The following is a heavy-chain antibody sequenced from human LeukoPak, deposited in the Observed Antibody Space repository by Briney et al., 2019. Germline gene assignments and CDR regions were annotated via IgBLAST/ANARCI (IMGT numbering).Heavy chain of an antibody. J-gene: IGHJ4*02. CDR3: AKVHYTASCPVRFPGRNYFYC. CDR2: IGARGDVT. D-gene: IGHD1-26*01. Sequence: GGSLRLSCTVSGFSFSGDGMSWVRQAPGKGPEWVSSIGARGDVTYSADSVKGRFTISRDNSKRTLFLQMNSLRAEDTAVYYCAKVHYTASCPVRFPGRNYFYCWGQGRLVTVS. V-gene: IGHV3-23*01. CDR1: GFSFSGDG.